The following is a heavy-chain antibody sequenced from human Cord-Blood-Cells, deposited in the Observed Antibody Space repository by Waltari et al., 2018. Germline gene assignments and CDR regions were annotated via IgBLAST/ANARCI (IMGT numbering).Heavy chain of an antibody. CDR3: ASDSGDY. CDR2: IYYSGGT. V-gene: IGHV4-30-4*08. CDR1: GGSIGSGDYY. J-gene: IGHJ4*02. Sequence: QVQLQVSGPGLVTPSQTLSLTCPVSGGSIGSGDYYWSWIRQPPGKGLEWIGNIYYSGGTYYYPSLKSGVTRSVDTSKIQFDLEASSVTAADTAVYYCASDSGDYWGQGTLVTVSS. D-gene: IGHD3-10*01.